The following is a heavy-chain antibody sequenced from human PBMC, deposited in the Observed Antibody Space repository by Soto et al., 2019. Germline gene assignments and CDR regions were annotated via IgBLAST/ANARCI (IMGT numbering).Heavy chain of an antibody. J-gene: IGHJ4*02. CDR1: NFSISSGYF. Sequence: SETLSLTCIVSNFSISSGYFWGWIRQSPGEGLEWIATNYHTGHTYNTPLHKSLVIISVYTSDDHFSVKLGFVSAADTAVYYCARVTGELSLPGSLDFDFWGQGTLVTVSS. V-gene: IGHV4-38-2*02. D-gene: IGHD3-16*01. CDR2: NYHTGHT. CDR3: ARVTGELSLPGSLDFDF.